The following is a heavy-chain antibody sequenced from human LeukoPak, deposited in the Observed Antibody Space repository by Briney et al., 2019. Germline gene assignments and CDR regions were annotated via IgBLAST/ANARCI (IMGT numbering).Heavy chain of an antibody. CDR3: AGVVPAAGARFDP. D-gene: IGHD2-2*01. J-gene: IGHJ5*02. V-gene: IGHV1-18*04. Sequence: EASVKVSCKASGYTFTSYGISWVRQAPGQGLEWVGWISAYNGNTNYAQKLQGRVTMTTDTSTSTAYMELRSLRSDDTAVYYCAGVVPAAGARFDPWGQGTLVTVSS. CDR2: ISAYNGNT. CDR1: GYTFTSYG.